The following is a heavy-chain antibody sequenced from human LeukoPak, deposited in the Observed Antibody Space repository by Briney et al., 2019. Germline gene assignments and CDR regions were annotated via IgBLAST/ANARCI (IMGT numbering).Heavy chain of an antibody. CDR1: GFTFSSYT. J-gene: IGHJ3*02. D-gene: IGHD5/OR15-5a*01. Sequence: TGGSLRLSCAVSGFTFSSYTMNWVRQTPGKGLEWVSSISSSGSYIYYADSVKGRFTISRENAKNSMYLQMNSLKDGDTAVYYCIRGGIQVSGIDAFDIWGQGTMVTVSS. CDR2: ISSSGSYI. V-gene: IGHV3-21*01. CDR3: IRGGIQVSGIDAFDI.